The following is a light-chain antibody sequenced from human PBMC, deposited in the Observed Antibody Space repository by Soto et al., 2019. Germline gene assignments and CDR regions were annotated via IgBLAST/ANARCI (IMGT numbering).Light chain of an antibody. CDR3: QAWDSSTHVV. CDR2: QDS. J-gene: IGLJ2*01. CDR1: KLGDKY. Sequence: SYELTQPPSVSVSPGQTASITCSGDKLGDKYACWYQQKRGQSPVLVIYQDSKRPSGIPERFSGSNSGNTATLTISGTQAMDEAVYYCQAWDSSTHVVFGGGTKLTVL. V-gene: IGLV3-1*01.